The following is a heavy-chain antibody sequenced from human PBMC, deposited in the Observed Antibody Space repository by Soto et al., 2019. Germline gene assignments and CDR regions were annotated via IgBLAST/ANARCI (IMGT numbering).Heavy chain of an antibody. Sequence: SETLSLTCAVYGGSFSGYYWSWIRQPPGKGLEWIGEINHSGSTNYNPSLKSRVTISVDTSKNQFSLKLSSVTAADTAVYYCARGGSYDPRGYYYGMDVWGQGTTVTVSS. J-gene: IGHJ6*02. CDR1: GGSFSGYY. CDR3: ARGGSYDPRGYYYGMDV. CDR2: INHSGST. V-gene: IGHV4-34*01. D-gene: IGHD1-26*01.